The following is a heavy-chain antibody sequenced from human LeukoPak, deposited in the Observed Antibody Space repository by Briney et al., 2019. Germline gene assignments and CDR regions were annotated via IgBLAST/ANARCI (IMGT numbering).Heavy chain of an antibody. V-gene: IGHV1-69*13. D-gene: IGHD5-12*01. CDR1: GGTFSSYA. CDR3: ASVGYSGYLYFDY. Sequence: GASVKVSCKASGGTFSSYAISWVRQGPGQGLEWMGGIIPIFGTANYAQKFQGRVTITADESTSTAYMELSSLRSEDTAVYYCASVGYSGYLYFDYWGQGTLVTVSS. J-gene: IGHJ4*02. CDR2: IIPIFGTA.